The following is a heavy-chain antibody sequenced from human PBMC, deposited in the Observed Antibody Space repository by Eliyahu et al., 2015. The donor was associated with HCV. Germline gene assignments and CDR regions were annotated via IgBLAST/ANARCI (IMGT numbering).Heavy chain of an antibody. J-gene: IGHJ3*02. V-gene: IGHV1-2*02. CDR3: ARLGATDSARDAFDI. CDR1: GYTFTGYY. CDR2: VNPNSGGT. Sequence: QVQLVQSGAEVKKPGASVKVXCKASGYTFTGYYMHWVRQAPGQGLEWMGWVNPNSGGTNYAQKFQGRVTMTRDTSISTAYMELSRLRSDDTAVYYCARLGATDSARDAFDIWGQGTMVTVSS. D-gene: IGHD1-26*01.